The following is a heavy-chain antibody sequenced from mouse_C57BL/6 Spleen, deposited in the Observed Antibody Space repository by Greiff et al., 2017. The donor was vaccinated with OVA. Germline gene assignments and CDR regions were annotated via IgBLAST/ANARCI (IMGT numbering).Heavy chain of an antibody. Sequence: EVQLQQSGPELVKPGASVKISCKASGYTFTDYYMNWVKQSHGKSLEWIGDINPKNGGTSYNQKFKGKATLPVDKSSSTAYMELRSLTSEASAVYYCARSFYGSSPHFDYWGQGTTLTVSS. V-gene: IGHV1-26*01. CDR3: ARSFYGSSPHFDY. CDR2: INPKNGGT. J-gene: IGHJ2*01. CDR1: GYTFTDYY. D-gene: IGHD1-1*01.